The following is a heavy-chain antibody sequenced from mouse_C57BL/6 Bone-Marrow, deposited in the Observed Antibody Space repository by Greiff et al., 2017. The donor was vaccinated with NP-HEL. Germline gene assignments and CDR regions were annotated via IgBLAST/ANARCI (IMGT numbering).Heavy chain of an antibody. D-gene: IGHD1-1*01. V-gene: IGHV2-5*01. CDR2: IWRGGST. J-gene: IGHJ3*01. CDR3: AKNGDYGSSSAWFAY. Sequence: VKLMESGPGLVQPSQSLSITCTVSGFSLTSYGVHWVRQSPGKGLEWLGVIWRGGSTDYNAAFMSRLSITKDNSKSQVFFKMNSLQADDTAIYYCAKNGDYGSSSAWFAYWGQGTLVTVSA. CDR1: GFSLTSYG.